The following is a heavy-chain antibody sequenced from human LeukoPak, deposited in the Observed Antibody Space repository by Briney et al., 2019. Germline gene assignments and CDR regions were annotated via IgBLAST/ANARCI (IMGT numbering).Heavy chain of an antibody. CDR2: INHSGRI. CDR3: ARRWNYGRNYYIDV. D-gene: IGHD1-7*01. Sequence: PSDTVSLTCAVSGCSFSHYYWSWIRQSPGMGLEWIGEINHSGRIKYNPSHMSRVTITVDKSKTQFSLKLSSASAADTAVYYCARRWNYGRNYYIDVWGKGAPVSVSS. V-gene: IGHV4-34*01. J-gene: IGHJ6*03. CDR1: GCSFSHYY.